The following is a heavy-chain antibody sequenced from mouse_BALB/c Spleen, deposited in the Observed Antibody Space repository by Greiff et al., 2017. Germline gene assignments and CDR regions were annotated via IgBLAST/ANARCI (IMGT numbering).Heavy chain of an antibody. CDR1: GFTFSSYA. D-gene: IGHD2-14*01. V-gene: IGHV5-6-5*01. CDR2: ISSGGST. J-gene: IGHJ3*01. Sequence: EVKVEESGGGLVKPGGSLKLSCAASGFTFSSYAMSWVRQTPEKRLEWVASISSGGSTYYPDSVKGRFTISRDNARNILYLQMSSLRSEDTAMYYCASPYYRYDWFAYWGQGTLVTVSA. CDR3: ASPYYRYDWFAY.